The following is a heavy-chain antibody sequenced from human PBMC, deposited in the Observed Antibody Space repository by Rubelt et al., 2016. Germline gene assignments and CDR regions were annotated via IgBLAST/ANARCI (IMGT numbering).Heavy chain of an antibody. Sequence: SSSSYYWGWIRQPPGKGLEWIGSIYYSGSTYYNPSLKSRVTISVDTSKNQFSLKLSSVTAADTAVYYCASDLTGYSYGYPYYFDYWGQGTLVTVSS. J-gene: IGHJ4*02. V-gene: IGHV4-39*07. CDR3: ASDLTGYSYGYPYYFDY. D-gene: IGHD5-18*01. CDR1: SSSSYY. CDR2: IYYSGST.